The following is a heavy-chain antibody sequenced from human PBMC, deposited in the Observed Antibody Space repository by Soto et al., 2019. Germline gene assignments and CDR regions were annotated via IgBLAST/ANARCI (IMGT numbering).Heavy chain of an antibody. D-gene: IGHD2-2*02. CDR1: GFTFTSYA. CDR3: ARDSFGYCSSTSCYTGWFDP. V-gene: IGHV3-23*01. Sequence: GGSLSLSCSSSGFTFTSYAMSWVRQAPGKGLEWVSGISGSGGDTKSADSVKGRFTISRDNSKNTLYLQMNSLRAEDTAVYYCARDSFGYCSSTSCYTGWFDPWGQGTLVTVSS. J-gene: IGHJ5*02. CDR2: ISGSGGDT.